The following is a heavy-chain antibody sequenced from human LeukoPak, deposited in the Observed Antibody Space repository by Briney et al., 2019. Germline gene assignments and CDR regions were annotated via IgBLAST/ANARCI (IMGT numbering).Heavy chain of an antibody. J-gene: IGHJ4*02. D-gene: IGHD6-19*01. V-gene: IGHV4-61*02. CDR3: ARDRQWLVDY. CDR1: GCPLSSGGYY. Sequence: PSQTLSLTCTVSGCPLSSGGYYWRWIRQPAGKELEWIGRISASGSTNYNPSLASRVTMSVDTSKNQFSLKLTSVTAADTAVYYCARDRQWLVDYWGQGALVTVSS. CDR2: ISASGST.